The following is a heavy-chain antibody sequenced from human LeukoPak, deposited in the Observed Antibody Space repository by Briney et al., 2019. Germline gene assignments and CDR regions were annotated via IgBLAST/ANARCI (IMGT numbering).Heavy chain of an antibody. V-gene: IGHV1-46*01. Sequence: ASVKVSCKASGYTFTSYYMHWVRQAPGQGLERKGIINPSGGSTSYAQKFQGRVTMTRDTSTSTVYMELSSLRSEDTAVYYCARGGESSGWYMELFDYWGQGTLVTVSS. CDR1: GYTFTSYY. J-gene: IGHJ4*02. CDR2: INPSGGST. CDR3: ARGGESSGWYMELFDY. D-gene: IGHD6-19*01.